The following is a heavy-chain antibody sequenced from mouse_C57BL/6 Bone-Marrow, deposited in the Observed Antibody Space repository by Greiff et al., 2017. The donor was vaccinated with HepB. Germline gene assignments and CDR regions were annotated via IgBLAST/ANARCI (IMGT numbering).Heavy chain of an antibody. J-gene: IGHJ2*01. CDR2: ISYDGSN. Sequence: EVQLQQSGPGLVKPSQSLSLTCSVTGYSITSGYYWNWIRQFPGNKLEWMGYISYDGSNNYNPSLKNRISITRDTSKNQFFLKLNSVTTEDTATYYCASTTANFDYWGQGTTLTVSS. D-gene: IGHD1-2*01. CDR3: ASTTANFDY. CDR1: GYSITSGYY. V-gene: IGHV3-6*01.